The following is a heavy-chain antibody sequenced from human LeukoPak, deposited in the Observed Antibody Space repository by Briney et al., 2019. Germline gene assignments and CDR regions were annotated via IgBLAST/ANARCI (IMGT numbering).Heavy chain of an antibody. V-gene: IGHV3-74*01. CDR3: VRAVDGKGCIDY. J-gene: IGHJ4*02. Sequence: GGSLRLSCAASGFAFSTYWMHWVRQAPGKGPVWVSRISPDGRDTIYADSVKGRFTMSRDNDKNTLYLQLSSLRAEDTAVFYCVRAVDGKGCIDYWGQGTLVTVSS. D-gene: IGHD6-19*01. CDR2: ISPDGRDT. CDR1: GFAFSTYW.